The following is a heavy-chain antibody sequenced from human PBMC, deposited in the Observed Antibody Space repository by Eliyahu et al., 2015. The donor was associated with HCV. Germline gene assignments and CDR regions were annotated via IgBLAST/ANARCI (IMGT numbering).Heavy chain of an antibody. J-gene: IGHJ3*02. CDR2: TYYRSKWYN. Sequence: QLQLQQSGPGLVKPSQTLSLTCVIXGDSVPSDSXXWNWIRQSPSRGLGWLGRTYYRSKWYNEYAVSVRSGIIIMPDTSKNQFSLHLSSVTPEDTAVYFCARQDLLKTGHDGFDIWGQGTXVTVSS. CDR3: ARQDLLKTGHDGFDI. CDR1: GDSVPSDSXX. D-gene: IGHD1-1*01. V-gene: IGHV6-1*01.